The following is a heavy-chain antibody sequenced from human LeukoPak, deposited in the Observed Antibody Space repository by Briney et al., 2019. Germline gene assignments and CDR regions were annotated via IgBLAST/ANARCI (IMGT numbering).Heavy chain of an antibody. J-gene: IGHJ4*02. CDR2: ISGSGSGGST. CDR3: AKSGYNRFDY. Sequence: GSLRLSCAASGFTFSSSAMSWVRQAPGKGLEWVSGISGSGSGGSTYYADSVKGRFTISRDNSKNTLYLQMNSLIAEDTAVYYCAKSGYNRFDYWGQGTLVTVSS. V-gene: IGHV3-23*01. CDR1: GFTFSSSA. D-gene: IGHD5-24*01.